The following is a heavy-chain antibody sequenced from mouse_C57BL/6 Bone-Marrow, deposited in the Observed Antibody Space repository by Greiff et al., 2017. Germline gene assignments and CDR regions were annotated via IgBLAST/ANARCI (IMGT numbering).Heavy chain of an antibody. D-gene: IGHD2-3*01. Sequence: VHVTQSGPVLVKPGASVKMSCTASGYTFTDYYMNWVKQSHGTSLEWIGVITPYNGGTSYNQKFKGTATLTVDQSSSTAYMELNILTSEDSAVYYCARFDGYPHYYAMDYWGQGTSVTVSS. V-gene: IGHV1-19*01. J-gene: IGHJ4*01. CDR3: ARFDGYPHYYAMDY. CDR1: GYTFTDYY. CDR2: ITPYNGGT.